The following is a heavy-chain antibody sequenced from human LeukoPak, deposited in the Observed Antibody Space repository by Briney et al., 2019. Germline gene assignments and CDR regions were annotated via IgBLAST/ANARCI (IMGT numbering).Heavy chain of an antibody. Sequence: ASVKVSCKASGYTFTSYGISWVRQAPGQGLEWMGWISAYNGNTNYAQKLQGRVTMTTDTSTSTAYMELRSLRSDDTAVYYCASAFLSFRGADDYGDYWGQGTLVTVSS. D-gene: IGHD2/OR15-2a*01. CDR3: ASAFLSFRGADDYGDY. V-gene: IGHV1-18*01. CDR1: GYTFTSYG. J-gene: IGHJ4*02. CDR2: ISAYNGNT.